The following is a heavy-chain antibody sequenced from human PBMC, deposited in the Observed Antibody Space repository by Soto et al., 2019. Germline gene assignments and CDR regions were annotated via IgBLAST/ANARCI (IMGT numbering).Heavy chain of an antibody. V-gene: IGHV4-59*01. Sequence: PSETLSLTCTVSGGSISSYYWSWIRQPPGKGLEWIGYIYYSGSTNYNPSLKSRVTISVDTSKNQFSLKLSSVTAADTAVYYCASLIIAAAGTGWFDPWGQGTLVTVSS. J-gene: IGHJ5*02. CDR3: ASLIIAAAGTGWFDP. D-gene: IGHD6-13*01. CDR2: IYYSGST. CDR1: GGSISSYY.